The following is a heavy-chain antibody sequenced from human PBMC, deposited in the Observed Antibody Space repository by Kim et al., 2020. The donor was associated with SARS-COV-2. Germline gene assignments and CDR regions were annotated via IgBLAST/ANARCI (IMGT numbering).Heavy chain of an antibody. J-gene: IGHJ4*02. CDR3: ARAPNDFWSGYPYYFYY. D-gene: IGHD3-3*01. CDR1: GGSVSSGSYF. V-gene: IGHV4-61*01. Sequence: SETLSLTCTVSGGSVSSGSYFWSWIRQPPGKGLEWIGYIYYSGNTNYNPSLKSRVTMSVDTSKNQFSLKLRSVTAADTAVYYCARAPNDFWSGYPYYFYYWRQGTLVTVSS. CDR2: IYYSGNT.